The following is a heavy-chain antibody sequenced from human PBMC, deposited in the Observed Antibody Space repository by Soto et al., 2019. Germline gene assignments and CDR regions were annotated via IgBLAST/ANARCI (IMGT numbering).Heavy chain of an antibody. CDR3: ASATVVAGTFDF. CDR1: GFAFRSYN. V-gene: IGHV3-21*01. Sequence: EVPLVESGGGLVKRGGSLTLSCAGSGFAFRSYNMNWVRQPPGKGLEWVASISSGSSNIYYADSVKGRFTISRDNAKDALYLQMDSLRAEDSAVYYCASATVVAGTFDFWGQGTLLTVSS. J-gene: IGHJ4*02. CDR2: ISSGSSNI. D-gene: IGHD2-15*01.